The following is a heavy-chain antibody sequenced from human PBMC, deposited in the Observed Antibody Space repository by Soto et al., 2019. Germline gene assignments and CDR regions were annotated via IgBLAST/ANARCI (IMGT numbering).Heavy chain of an antibody. V-gene: IGHV1-69*12. J-gene: IGHJ4*02. D-gene: IGHD3-3*01. Sequence: QVQLVQSGAEVMKPGSSVKVSCKASGGTFSSYAISWVRQAPGQGLEWMGGIIPIFGTANYAQKFQGRVTITAAEATSPAYMELSSLRSEDTAVYSCARVRVRFLEWLGSEGWGQGTLVTVSS. CDR1: GGTFSSYA. CDR3: ARVRVRFLEWLGSEG. CDR2: IIPIFGTA.